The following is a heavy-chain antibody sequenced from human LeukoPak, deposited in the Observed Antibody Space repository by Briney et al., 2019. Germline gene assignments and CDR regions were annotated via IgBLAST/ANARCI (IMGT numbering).Heavy chain of an antibody. J-gene: IGHJ3*02. CDR2: MSGHGGSI. D-gene: IGHD2-2*01. CDR3: AKSIVVVPAGADAFDI. V-gene: IGHV3-23*01. CDR1: GFTFSSYG. Sequence: PGRSLRLSCAASGFTFSSYGMHWVRQAPGKGLEWVSAMSGHGGSIYYAGSVKGRFTISRDNSKNTLYLQMNSLRAEDTAIYYCAKSIVVVPAGADAFDIWGQGTTVTVSS.